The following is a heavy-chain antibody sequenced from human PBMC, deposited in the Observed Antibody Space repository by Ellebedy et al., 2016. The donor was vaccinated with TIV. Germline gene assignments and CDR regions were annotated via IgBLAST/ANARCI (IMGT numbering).Heavy chain of an antibody. D-gene: IGHD5-12*01. CDR1: GFTFSSYA. Sequence: PGGSLRLSCAGSGFTFSSYAMGWVRQAPGKSLEWVAVISDDGTPINYAASVKGRFTISRDNSKNTLSMEMDSLRGEDTAVYYCAKDRAEMMATMEIADYFDHWGQGTLVSVSS. CDR3: AKDRAEMMATMEIADYFDH. CDR2: ISDDGTPI. J-gene: IGHJ4*02. V-gene: IGHV3-30*04.